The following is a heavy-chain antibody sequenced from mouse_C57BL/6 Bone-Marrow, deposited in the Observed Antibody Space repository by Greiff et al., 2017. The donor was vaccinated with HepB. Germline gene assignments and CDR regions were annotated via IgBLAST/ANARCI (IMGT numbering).Heavy chain of an antibody. J-gene: IGHJ2*01. V-gene: IGHV2-9-1*01. CDR1: GFSLTSYA. CDR3: ARNYHYYGSSYFDY. Sequence: VKLMESGPGLVAPSQSLSITCTVSGFSLTSYAISWVRQPPGKGLEWLGVIWTGGGTNYNSALKSRLSISKDNSKSQVFLKMNSLQTDDPARYYCARNYHYYGSSYFDYWGQGTTLTVSS. CDR2: IWTGGGT. D-gene: IGHD1-1*01.